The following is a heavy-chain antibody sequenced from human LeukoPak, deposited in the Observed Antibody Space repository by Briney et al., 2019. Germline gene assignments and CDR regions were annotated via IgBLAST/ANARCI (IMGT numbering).Heavy chain of an antibody. Sequence: ASVKVSCKASGYTFTSYGISWVRQAPGQGLEWMGWISAYNGNTNYAQKLQGRVTMTTDTSTSTAYMELRSLRSDDTAVYYCARDLRRYSSSWSPFDPWGQGTLVTVPS. J-gene: IGHJ5*02. CDR2: ISAYNGNT. D-gene: IGHD6-13*01. CDR3: ARDLRRYSSSWSPFDP. V-gene: IGHV1-18*01. CDR1: GYTFTSYG.